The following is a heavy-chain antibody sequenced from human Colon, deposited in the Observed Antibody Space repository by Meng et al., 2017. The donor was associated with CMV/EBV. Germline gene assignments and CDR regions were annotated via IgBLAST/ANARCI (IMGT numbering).Heavy chain of an antibody. CDR1: GYTFTRYG. CDR2: ITANNGNT. V-gene: IGHV1-18*01. Sequence: ASVKVSCKTSGYTFTRYGVSWVRQAPGQGLEWMGWITANNGNTNYAQKFQGRVTMTTDTSTNTAYMELRSLRSDDTAVYYCARAFFTMFRGLIIPYGMDVWGQGTTVTVSS. J-gene: IGHJ6*02. D-gene: IGHD3-10*01. CDR3: ARAFFTMFRGLIIPYGMDV.